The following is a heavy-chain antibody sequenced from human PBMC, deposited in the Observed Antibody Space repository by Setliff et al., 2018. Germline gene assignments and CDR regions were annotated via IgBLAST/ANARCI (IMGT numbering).Heavy chain of an antibody. V-gene: IGHV1-3*01. CDR3: ARNLLRYFDWLEAFDI. J-gene: IGHJ3*02. Sequence: ASVKVSCKASGYTFTSYAMHWVRQAPGQRLEWMGWINAGNGNTKYSLKFQGRVTITRDTSASTAYMELSSLRSEDTAVYYCARNLLRYFDWLEAFDIWGQGTMVTVSS. CDR2: INAGNGNT. D-gene: IGHD3-9*01. CDR1: GYTFTSYA.